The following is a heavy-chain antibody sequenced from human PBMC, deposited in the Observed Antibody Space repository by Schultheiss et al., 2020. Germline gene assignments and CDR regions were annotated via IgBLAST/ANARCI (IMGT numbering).Heavy chain of an antibody. CDR1: GFTFSSYG. D-gene: IGHD3-10*01. J-gene: IGHJ4*02. V-gene: IGHV3-23*01. Sequence: GGSLRLSCAASGFTFSSYGMHWVRQAPGKGLVWVSAISGSGGSTYYADSVKGRFTISRDNSKNTLYLQMNSLRAEDTAVYYCARDGQTSGSGSHWGQGTLVTLSS. CDR3: ARDGQTSGSGSH. CDR2: ISGSGGST.